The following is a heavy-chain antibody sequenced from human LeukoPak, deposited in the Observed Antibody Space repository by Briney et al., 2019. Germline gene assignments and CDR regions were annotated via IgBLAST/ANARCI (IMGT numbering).Heavy chain of an antibody. V-gene: IGHV1-69*13. CDR1: GGIFISNA. CDR3: ARVGYYYDSSGYYYYFDY. CDR2: IIPIFGTA. J-gene: IGHJ4*02. Sequence: SVKVSCKASGGIFISNAISWVRQAPGQWLEWMGWIIPIFGTANYAQKFQGRVTITADESTSTAYMELSSLRSEDTAVYYCARVGYYYDSSGYYYYFDYWGQGTLVTVSS. D-gene: IGHD3-22*01.